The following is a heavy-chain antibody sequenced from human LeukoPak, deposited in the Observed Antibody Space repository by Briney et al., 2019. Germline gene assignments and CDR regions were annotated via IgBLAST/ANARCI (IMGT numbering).Heavy chain of an antibody. Sequence: VASVKVSCKASGYTFTSYGISWVRQAPGQGLEWMGWITPYNGNTNYAQKLQGRVTMTTDTSTSTAYMELRSLRSDDTAVYYCARDPLYGVATMFDYWGQGTLVTVSS. D-gene: IGHD5-12*01. J-gene: IGHJ4*02. CDR1: GYTFTSYG. CDR2: ITPYNGNT. V-gene: IGHV1-18*01. CDR3: ARDPLYGVATMFDY.